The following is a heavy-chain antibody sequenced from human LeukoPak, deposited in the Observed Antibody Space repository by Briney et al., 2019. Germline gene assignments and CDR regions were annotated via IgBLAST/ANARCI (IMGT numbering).Heavy chain of an antibody. Sequence: GGSLRLSCAASGFTFSNAWMSWVRQAPGKGLEWVANIKQDGSEKSYVDSVKGRFTISRDNAKNSLYLQVNSLRAEDTAVYYCAREYDTSGYKGYWGQGTLVTVSS. D-gene: IGHD3-22*01. CDR3: AREYDTSGYKGY. V-gene: IGHV3-7*01. J-gene: IGHJ4*02. CDR2: IKQDGSEK. CDR1: GFTFSNAW.